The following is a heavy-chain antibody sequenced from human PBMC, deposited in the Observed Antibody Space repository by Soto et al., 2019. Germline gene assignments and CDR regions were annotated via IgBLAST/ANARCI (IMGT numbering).Heavy chain of an antibody. CDR2: ISYDGSNK. Sequence: HPGGSLRLSCAASGFTFSSYAMHWVRQAPGKGLEWVAVISYDGSNKYYADSVKGRFTISRDNSKNTLYLQMNSLRAEDTAVYYCARERITMIVVVTLGYWGQGTLVTVSS. D-gene: IGHD3-22*01. CDR3: ARERITMIVVVTLGY. J-gene: IGHJ4*02. V-gene: IGHV3-30-3*01. CDR1: GFTFSSYA.